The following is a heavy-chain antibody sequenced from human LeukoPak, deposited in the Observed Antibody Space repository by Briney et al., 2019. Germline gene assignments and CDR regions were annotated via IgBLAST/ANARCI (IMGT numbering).Heavy chain of an antibody. CDR1: GYTFTGYY. D-gene: IGHD4-17*01. J-gene: IGHJ6*02. Sequence: GASVKVSCKASGYTFTGYYMHWVRQAPGQGLEWMGWINPNSGGTNYAQKFQGRVTMTRDTSISTAYMELSRLRSDDTAVYYCARDNYGDHSDYYYYGMDVWGQGTTVTVSS. CDR3: ARDNYGDHSDYYYYGMDV. CDR2: INPNSGGT. V-gene: IGHV1-2*02.